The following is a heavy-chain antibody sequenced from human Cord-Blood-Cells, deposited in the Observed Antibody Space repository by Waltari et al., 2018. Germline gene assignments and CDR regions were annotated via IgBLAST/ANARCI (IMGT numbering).Heavy chain of an antibody. CDR2: SNPNRGGT. Sequence: QVQLVQSGAEVKKPGASVKVSYKASGYTFTGYYMHWVRQAPGQGLEWMGWSNPNRGGTNYAQKFQGRVTMTRDTSISTAYMELSRLRSDDTAVYYCATLITGDFDYWGQGTLVTVSS. D-gene: IGHD1-20*01. V-gene: IGHV1-2*02. J-gene: IGHJ4*02. CDR1: GYTFTGYY. CDR3: ATLITGDFDY.